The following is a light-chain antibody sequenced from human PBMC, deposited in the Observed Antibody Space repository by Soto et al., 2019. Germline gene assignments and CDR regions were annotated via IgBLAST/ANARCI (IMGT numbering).Light chain of an antibody. Sequence: PGETATLSCRASQSVRGSYLAWYRQRPGQAPRLLIYGATSRATGIPDRFSGSGSGTDFTLTISRLEPEDFAVYYCQQYGSSGTFGQGTKVDIK. V-gene: IGKV3-20*01. J-gene: IGKJ1*01. CDR3: QQYGSSGT. CDR2: GAT. CDR1: QSVRGSY.